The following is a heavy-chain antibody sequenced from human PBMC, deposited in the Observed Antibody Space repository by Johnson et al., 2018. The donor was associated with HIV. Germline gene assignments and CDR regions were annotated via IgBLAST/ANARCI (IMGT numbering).Heavy chain of an antibody. D-gene: IGHD6-6*01. V-gene: IGHV3-43D*03. CDR3: ARDYSSSGAFDI. CDR1: GFTFDDYA. J-gene: IGHJ3*02. Sequence: VQLVESGGVVVQPGGSLRLSCAASGFTFDDYAMHWVRQAPGKGLEWVSLISWDGGSTIYYADSVKGRFTISRDNAKNSLYLQMNSLRAEDTAVYYCARDYSSSGAFDIWGQGTMVTVSS. CDR2: ISWDGGST.